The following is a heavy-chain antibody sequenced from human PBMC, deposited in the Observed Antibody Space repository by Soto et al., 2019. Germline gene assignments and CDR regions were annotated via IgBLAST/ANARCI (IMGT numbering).Heavy chain of an antibody. Sequence: QVQLVQSGVEVKKPGASVKVSCKGSGYSFPSYALNWVRQAPGQGLESRGWISAYDGQTNYTRKFQGRVTMTTDTSTATAYLEIRGRTSDDTAVDDCARGRPRAEWRGGTCSHPRGVAVGGEGATVIVSS. CDR2: ISAYDGQT. D-gene: IGHD2-15*01. CDR3: ARGRPRAEWRGGTCSHPRGVAV. J-gene: IGHJ6*04. CDR1: GYSFPSYA. V-gene: IGHV1-18*01.